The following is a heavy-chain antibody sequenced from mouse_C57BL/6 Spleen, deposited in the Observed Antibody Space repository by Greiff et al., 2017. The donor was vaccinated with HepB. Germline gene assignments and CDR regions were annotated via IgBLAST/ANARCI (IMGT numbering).Heavy chain of an antibody. Sequence: EVKLMESGGGLVQPGGSLSLSCAASGFTFTDYYMSWVRQPPGKALEWLGFIRNKANGYTTEYSASVKGRFTISRDNSQSILYLQMNALRAEDSATYYGARLDDYDVGDDFDYWGQGTTLTVSS. CDR2: IRNKANGYTT. CDR1: GFTFTDYY. D-gene: IGHD2-4*01. J-gene: IGHJ2*01. CDR3: ARLDDYDVGDDFDY. V-gene: IGHV7-3*01.